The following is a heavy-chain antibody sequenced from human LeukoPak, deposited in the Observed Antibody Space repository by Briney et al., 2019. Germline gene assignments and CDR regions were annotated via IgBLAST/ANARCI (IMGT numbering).Heavy chain of an antibody. V-gene: IGHV4-30-2*01. CDR1: GGSISSGGYS. J-gene: IGHJ3*02. D-gene: IGHD4-17*01. CDR2: IYHSGST. CDR3: AGYDLLDYGAHGAFDI. Sequence: PSQTLSLTCAVSGGSISSGGYSWSWIRQPPGKGLEWIGYIYHSGSTYYNPSLKSRVTISVDRSKNQFSLKLSSVTAADTAVCYCAGYDLLDYGAHGAFDIWGQGTMVTVSS.